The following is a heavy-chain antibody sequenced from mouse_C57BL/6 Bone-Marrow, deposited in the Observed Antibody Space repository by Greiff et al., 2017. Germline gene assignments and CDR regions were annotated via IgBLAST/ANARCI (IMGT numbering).Heavy chain of an antibody. V-gene: IGHV5-6*01. J-gene: IGHJ3*01. CDR2: ISSGGSYT. CDR1: GFTFSSYG. CDR3: ARPNITTVVAPGFAY. Sequence: EVKLVESGGDLVKPGGSLKLSCAASGFTFSSYGMSWVRQTPDKRLEWVATISSGGSYTYYPDSVKGRFTISRDNAKNTLYLQMSSLKSEDTAMYYCARPNITTVVAPGFAYWGQGTLVTVSA. D-gene: IGHD1-1*01.